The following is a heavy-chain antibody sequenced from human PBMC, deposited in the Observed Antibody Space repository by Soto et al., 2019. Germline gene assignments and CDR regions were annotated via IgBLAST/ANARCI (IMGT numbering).Heavy chain of an antibody. CDR2: IYYNGGT. Sequence: QLQLQESGPGLVKPSETLSLTCTVSGGSISSSSYYWGWIRPPPGKGLEWIGSIYYNGGTYYNPPLKSRVTISVDTSKNQFSLKLSSVTAADTALYYCARHRRYGDYPYYYYYMDVWGKGTTVTVSS. CDR3: ARHRRYGDYPYYYYYMDV. V-gene: IGHV4-39*01. D-gene: IGHD4-17*01. J-gene: IGHJ6*03. CDR1: GGSISSSSYY.